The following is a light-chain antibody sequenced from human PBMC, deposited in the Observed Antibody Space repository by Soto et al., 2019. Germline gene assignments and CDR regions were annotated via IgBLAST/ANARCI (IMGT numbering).Light chain of an antibody. V-gene: IGKV1-39*01. CDR1: QSISTY. CDR3: QQSYTTPPT. CDR2: AAS. Sequence: DIQMTQSPSSLSTSERDRVTITCRASQSISTYLNWYQHKPGKAPKLLIYAASSLQSGVPSRFSGSGSGTDFTLTISSLQPEDFATYYCQQSYTTPPTFGQGTKVQIK. J-gene: IGKJ1*01.